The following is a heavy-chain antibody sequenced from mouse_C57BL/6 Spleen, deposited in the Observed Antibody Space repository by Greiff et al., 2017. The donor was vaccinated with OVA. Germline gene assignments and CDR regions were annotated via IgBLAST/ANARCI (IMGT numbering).Heavy chain of an antibody. CDR3: ARHWEGYYFDY. V-gene: IGHV5-6*02. J-gene: IGHJ2*01. CDR1: GFTFSSYG. D-gene: IGHD3-2*02. CDR2: ISSGGSYT. Sequence: DVMLVESGGDLVKPGGSLKLSCAASGFTFSSYGMSWVRQTPDKRLEWVATISSGGSYTYYPDSVKGRFTISRDNAKNTLYLQMSSLKSEDTAMYYCARHWEGYYFDYWGQGTTLTVSS.